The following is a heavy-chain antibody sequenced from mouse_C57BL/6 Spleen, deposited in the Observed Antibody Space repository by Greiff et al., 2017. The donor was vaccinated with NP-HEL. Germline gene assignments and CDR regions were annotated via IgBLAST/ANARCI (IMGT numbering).Heavy chain of an antibody. CDR1: GFNIKDDY. J-gene: IGHJ3*01. Sequence: VQLQQSGAELVRPGASVKLSCTASGFNIKDDYMHWVKQRPEQGLEWIGWIDPENGDTEYASKFQGKATITADTSSNTAYLQLSSLTSEDTAVYYCTRGYGRRFAYWGQGTLVTVSA. V-gene: IGHV14-4*01. CDR2: IDPENGDT. D-gene: IGHD1-1*01. CDR3: TRGYGRRFAY.